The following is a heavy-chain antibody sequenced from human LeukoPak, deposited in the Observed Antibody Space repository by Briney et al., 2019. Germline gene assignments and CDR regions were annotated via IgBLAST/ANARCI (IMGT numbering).Heavy chain of an antibody. CDR1: GYTFTSYD. V-gene: IGHV1-8*01. CDR3: ARGRRNRWLQFNYFDY. J-gene: IGHJ4*02. CDR2: MNPNSGNT. Sequence: GASVKVSCKAFGYTFTSYDINWVRQATGQGLEWMGWMNPNSGNTGYAQKFQGRVTMTRNTSISTAYMELSSLRSEDTAVYYCARGRRNRWLQFNYFDYWGQGTLVTVSS. D-gene: IGHD5-24*01.